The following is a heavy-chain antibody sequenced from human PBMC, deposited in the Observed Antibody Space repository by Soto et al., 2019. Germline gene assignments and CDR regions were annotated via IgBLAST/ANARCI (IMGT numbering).Heavy chain of an antibody. J-gene: IGHJ6*02. CDR2: ISHDGSEK. Sequence: GGSLRLSCAASRFTFSSYAMDWVRQAPGKGLEWVAVISHDGSEKYYGDSVKGRFTISRDNPKNTVYLQMNSLRPEDTAVYYCARAAAYFYHYYYAMDVWGQGTAVTVS. CDR1: RFTFSSYA. D-gene: IGHD6-13*01. V-gene: IGHV3-30-3*01. CDR3: ARAAAYFYHYYYAMDV.